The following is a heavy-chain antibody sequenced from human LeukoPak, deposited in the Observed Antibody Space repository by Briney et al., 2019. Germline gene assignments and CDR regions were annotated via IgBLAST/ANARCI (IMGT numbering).Heavy chain of an antibody. CDR3: AREYCSGGSSSNGLDV. V-gene: IGHV3-66*01. CDR2: IYSGGST. Sequence: GGSLRLSCAASGFTVSSNSMSWVRQAPGKGLEWVSGIYSGGSTYYADPAKGRFTISRNNSKNTLYLQMNSLRAEDTAVYHGAREYCSGGSSSNGLDVWGQGTTVTVSS. CDR1: GFTVSSNS. J-gene: IGHJ6*02. D-gene: IGHD2-15*01.